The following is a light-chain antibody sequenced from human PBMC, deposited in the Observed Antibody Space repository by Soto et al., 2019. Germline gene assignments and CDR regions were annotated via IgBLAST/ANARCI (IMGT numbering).Light chain of an antibody. CDR2: SDN. CDR3: AAWDVSLVV. V-gene: IGLV1-44*01. CDR1: SSNIGTNT. J-gene: IGLJ2*01. Sequence: QSVLTQPPSASGTPGQRVTISCSGSSSNIGTNTVIWYQQLPGAAPKLLIYSDNQRPSGVPGRFSGSKSDTSAPLAISGLQSEDEADYYCAAWDVSLVVFGGGTKVTVL.